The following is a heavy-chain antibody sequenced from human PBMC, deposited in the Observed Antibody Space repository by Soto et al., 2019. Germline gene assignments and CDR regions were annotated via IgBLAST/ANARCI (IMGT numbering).Heavy chain of an antibody. CDR2: INRFGTA. CDR1: GGSFSDYY. J-gene: IGHJ3*02. V-gene: IGHV4-34*02. Sequence: QVRLQQWGAGLLKPSETLSLTCAVYGGSFSDYYWGWIRQPPGKGLEWIGEINRFGTANYNPSLKSRVTISMDTSKDQFSLRLSSFTAADTAVYYCAGPYAFDIWGQGTLVTVSS. CDR3: AGPYAFDI.